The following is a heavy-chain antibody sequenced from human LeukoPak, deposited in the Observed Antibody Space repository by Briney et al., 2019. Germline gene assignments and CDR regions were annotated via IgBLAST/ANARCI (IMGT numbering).Heavy chain of an antibody. CDR2: ISPSGGST. D-gene: IGHD6-6*01. V-gene: IGHV1-46*01. CDR1: GGTFSSYA. CDR3: ARVQAARPSLWSEPLFDY. Sequence: GSSVKVSCKASGGTFSSYAISWVRQAPGQGLEWMGIISPSGGSTSYAQKFQGRVTMTRDTSTSTVYMELSSLRSEDTAVYYCARVQAARPSLWSEPLFDYWGQGTLVTVSS. J-gene: IGHJ4*02.